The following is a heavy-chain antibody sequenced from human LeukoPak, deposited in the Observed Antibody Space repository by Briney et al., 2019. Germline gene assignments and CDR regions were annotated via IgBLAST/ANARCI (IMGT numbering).Heavy chain of an antibody. V-gene: IGHV3-48*01. D-gene: IGHD5-24*01. J-gene: IGHJ4*02. Sequence: PGGSLRLSCAASGFTFSSYSMNWVRQAPGKGLEWVSYISSSSSTIYYADSVKGRFTISRDNAKNSLYPQMNGLRAEDTAVYYCASERRDGYNSEIYWGQGTLVTVSS. CDR2: ISSSSSTI. CDR1: GFTFSSYS. CDR3: ASERRDGYNSEIY.